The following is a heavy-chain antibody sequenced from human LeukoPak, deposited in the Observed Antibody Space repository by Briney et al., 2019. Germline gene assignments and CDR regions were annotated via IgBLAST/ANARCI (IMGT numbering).Heavy chain of an antibody. CDR3: ARFSVGGRYSWNEPFDY. D-gene: IGHD1-1*01. V-gene: IGHV1-69*13. CDR1: GGTFSSYA. Sequence: SVKVSCKASGGTFSSYAISWVRQAPGQGLEWMGGIIPIFGTANYAQKFQGRVTITADESTSTAYMELSSLRSEDTAVYYCARFSVGGRYSWNEPFDYWGQGTLVTVSS. J-gene: IGHJ4*02. CDR2: IIPIFGTA.